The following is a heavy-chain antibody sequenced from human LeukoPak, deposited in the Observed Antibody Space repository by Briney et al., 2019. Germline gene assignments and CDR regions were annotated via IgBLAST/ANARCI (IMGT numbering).Heavy chain of an antibody. CDR3: ARDRDGPNCYMDV. V-gene: IGHV3-74*01. J-gene: IGHJ6*03. CDR2: IKSDGTGA. Sequence: PGGSLRLSCAASGFSFSDYWMVWVREVPEKGPEWVSRIKSDGTGATYAASVKGRFTMSRDNAERTVSLQMNSLRAEDTATYYCARDRDGPNCYMDVWGKGTTVTVSS. D-gene: IGHD5-24*01. CDR1: GFSFSDYW.